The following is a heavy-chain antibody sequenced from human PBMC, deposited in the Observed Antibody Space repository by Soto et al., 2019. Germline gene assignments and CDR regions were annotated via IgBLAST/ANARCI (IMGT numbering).Heavy chain of an antibody. D-gene: IGHD6-19*01. CDR1: GYTFTSYA. Sequence: ASVKASCKDSGYTFTSYAMHWVRTAPGHGLECRGWINAGNGKTKYSQRFQGRVTITRDTSASTPYMEVSSQRSGDTAVYYCARYQAVARYYFDYWGQGTTVTVSS. CDR2: INAGNGKT. J-gene: IGHJ4*02. V-gene: IGHV1-3*01. CDR3: ARYQAVARYYFDY.